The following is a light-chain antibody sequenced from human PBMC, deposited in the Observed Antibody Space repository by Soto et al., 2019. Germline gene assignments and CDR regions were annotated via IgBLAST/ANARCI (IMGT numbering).Light chain of an antibody. CDR3: QQRSNWLFT. CDR1: QSVRSN. V-gene: IGKV3-11*01. CDR2: DAS. J-gene: IGKJ3*01. Sequence: EIVMTQSPATLSVSPGERATLSCRASQSVRSNLAWYQQKPGQAPRLLIYDASNRATGIPARFSGRGSGTDFTLTISSLEPEDFAVYYCQQRSNWLFTFGPGTKVDIK.